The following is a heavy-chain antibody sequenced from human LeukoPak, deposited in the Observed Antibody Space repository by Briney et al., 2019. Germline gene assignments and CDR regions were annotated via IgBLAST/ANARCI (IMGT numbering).Heavy chain of an antibody. CDR1: GGSISSYY. CDR3: ARTLQLPSLYYYYGMDV. Sequence: SSETLSLTCTVSGGSISSYYWSWIRQPPGKELEWIGYIYYSGSTNYNPSLKSRVTISVDTSKNQFSLKLSSVTAADTAVYYCARTLQLPSLYYYYGMDVWGQGTTVTVSS. CDR2: IYYSGST. D-gene: IGHD2-2*01. V-gene: IGHV4-59*01. J-gene: IGHJ6*02.